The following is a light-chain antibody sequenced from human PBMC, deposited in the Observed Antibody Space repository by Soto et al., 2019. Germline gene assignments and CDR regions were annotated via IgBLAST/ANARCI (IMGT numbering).Light chain of an antibody. Sequence: QSVLTQPPSASGTPGHSVTISCSGSSSNIGANTVNWYQQLPGTAPKLLISNNDQRPSGVPDRFSGSKSGTSASLAISGLQSEDDADYYCAAWDESQNGRVFRSGTQLPVL. CDR1: SSNIGANT. V-gene: IGLV1-44*01. CDR2: NND. CDR3: AAWDESQNGRV. J-gene: IGLJ1*01.